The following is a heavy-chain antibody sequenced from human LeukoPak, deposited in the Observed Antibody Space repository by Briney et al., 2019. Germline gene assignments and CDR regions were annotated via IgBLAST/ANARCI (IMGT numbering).Heavy chain of an antibody. Sequence: PGRSLRLSCAASGFTFSSYAMHWVRQAPGKGLEWVTLISYDGSNKYYADSVKGRFTISRDNSKNTLYLQMNSLRAEDTAVYYCAIPRSRVHTTPFDYWGQGTLVTVSS. CDR3: AIPRSRVHTTPFDY. CDR1: GFTFSSYA. J-gene: IGHJ4*02. CDR2: ISYDGSNK. D-gene: IGHD1-1*01. V-gene: IGHV3-30-3*01.